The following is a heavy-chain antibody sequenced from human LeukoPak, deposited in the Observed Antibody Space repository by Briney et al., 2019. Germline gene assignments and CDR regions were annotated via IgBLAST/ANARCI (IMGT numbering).Heavy chain of an antibody. V-gene: IGHV4-59*01. Sequence: PSETLSLTCTVSGGSISSYYWSWIRQPPGKGLEWIGYIYYSGSTNYNPSLKSRVTISVDTSKNQFSLKLSSVTAADTPAYYCARALLGLPYLYFRGQGTLVTVSS. D-gene: IGHD3-16*01. J-gene: IGHJ4*02. CDR2: IYYSGST. CDR3: ARALLGLPYLYF. CDR1: GGSISSYY.